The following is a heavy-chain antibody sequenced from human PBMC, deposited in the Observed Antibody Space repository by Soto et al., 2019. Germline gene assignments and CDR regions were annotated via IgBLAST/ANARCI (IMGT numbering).Heavy chain of an antibody. Sequence: QVQLVQSGAEVKKPGASVKVSCKASGYTFTSYDINWVRQATGQGLEWMGWMNPNSGNTGYAQKFQGRVTMTRNTSISTAYMEMSSVRSEDTAVYYCARGRWYCSGGSCYCLTRRNWFDPWGQGTLVTVSS. J-gene: IGHJ5*02. CDR1: GYTFTSYD. CDR3: ARGRWYCSGGSCYCLTRRNWFDP. V-gene: IGHV1-8*01. CDR2: MNPNSGNT. D-gene: IGHD2-15*01.